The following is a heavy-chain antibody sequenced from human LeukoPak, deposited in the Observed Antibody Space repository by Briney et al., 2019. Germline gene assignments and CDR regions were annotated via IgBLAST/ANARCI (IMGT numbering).Heavy chain of an antibody. CDR3: ARTTEGYAGGPGYSYYYYMDV. J-gene: IGHJ6*03. Sequence: SQTLSLTCTVSSGSISSSNYYWSWIRQPAGGGLAWIGRISTIGITNYNPSLISRVTISIDTSKNQFSLKLSSVTAADTAVYYCARTTEGYAGGPGYSYYYYMDVWGKGTTVTISS. V-gene: IGHV4-61*02. CDR2: ISTIGIT. D-gene: IGHD5-12*01. CDR1: SGSISSSNYY.